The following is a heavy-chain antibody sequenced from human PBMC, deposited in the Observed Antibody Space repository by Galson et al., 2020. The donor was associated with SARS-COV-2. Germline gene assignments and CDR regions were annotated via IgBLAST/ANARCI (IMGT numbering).Heavy chain of an antibody. Sequence: GESLKISCAASGFIVSNNYMSWVRQAPGKGLEWVSVIYSGGTIYYADSVKGRFTVSRDNSKNTLYLQMDSLRAEETAVYYCASGTYCGADCYPGVGDVWGQGTTVTVSS. CDR2: IYSGGTI. D-gene: IGHD2-21*02. J-gene: IGHJ6*02. CDR1: GFIVSNNY. V-gene: IGHV3-53*01. CDR3: ASGTYCGADCYPGVGDV.